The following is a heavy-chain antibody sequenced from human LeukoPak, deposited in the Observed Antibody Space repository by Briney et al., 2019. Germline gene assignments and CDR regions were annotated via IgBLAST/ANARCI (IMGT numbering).Heavy chain of an antibody. CDR3: ARGRLVGIRQLSIAAAGYKENDVFDI. V-gene: IGHV4-34*01. Sequence: LGGLSLTPAVHGGSFSGYYGRCIRQPPGKGLEWIGEIFLGGGITYTPSLMSRGTISVDTSQNQCSLKLSSVTAADTALYYCARGRLVGIRQLSIAAAGYKENDVFDIWGQGTMVTV. CDR1: GGSFSGYY. D-gene: IGHD6-13*01. J-gene: IGHJ3*02. CDR2: IFLGGGI.